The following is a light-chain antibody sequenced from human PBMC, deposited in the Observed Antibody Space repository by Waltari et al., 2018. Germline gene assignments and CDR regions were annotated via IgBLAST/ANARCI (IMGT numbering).Light chain of an antibody. CDR3: CSYAGSNSWV. Sequence: QSALIQPASVSGSPGQSIPISCTGTSSNIGSYNLVSWYQQYPGKAPKVMIYEVYKRPSGVSNRFSGSKSGNTAALTISGLQAEDETDYYCCSYAGSNSWVFGGGTKVTVL. CDR1: SSNIGSYNL. J-gene: IGLJ3*02. CDR2: EVY. V-gene: IGLV2-23*02.